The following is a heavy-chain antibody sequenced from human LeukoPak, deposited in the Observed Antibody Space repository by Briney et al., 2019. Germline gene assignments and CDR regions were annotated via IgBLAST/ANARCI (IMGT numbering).Heavy chain of an antibody. V-gene: IGHV1-46*01. CDR1: GYTFSSYY. J-gene: IGHJ5*02. CDR3: ARGLVQLERPPVDP. CDR2: INPSGGST. D-gene: IGHD1-1*01. Sequence: AATVKASCKASGYTFSSYYMHWMRQAPAQGLEWMGIINPSGGSTSYAQKFQGRVTMTRDMSTSTGYMELSSLRSEDTAVYDCARGLVQLERPPVDPTGEGNLVTVSS.